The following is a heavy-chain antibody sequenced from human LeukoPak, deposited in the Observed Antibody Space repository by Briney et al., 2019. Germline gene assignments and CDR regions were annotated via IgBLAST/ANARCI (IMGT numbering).Heavy chain of an antibody. CDR3: ARDVKIGWPYYFDY. V-gene: IGHV4-34*01. Sequence: SETLSLTCAVYGGSFSGYYWSWIRQPPGKGLEWIGEINHSGSTNYNPSLKSRVTISVDTSKNQFSLKLSSVTAADTAVYYCARDVKIGWPYYFDYWGQGTLVTVSS. CDR1: GGSFSGYY. CDR2: INHSGST. D-gene: IGHD6-19*01. J-gene: IGHJ4*02.